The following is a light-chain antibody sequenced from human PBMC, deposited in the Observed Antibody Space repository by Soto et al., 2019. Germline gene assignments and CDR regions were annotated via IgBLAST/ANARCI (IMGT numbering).Light chain of an antibody. CDR3: QQYGSSPWT. CDR1: QSVSDTY. V-gene: IGKV3-20*01. CDR2: GAS. Sequence: EIVLTQSPGTLSLSPGDRATLSCRASQSVSDTYIAWYQQKPGQAPRLLIYGASSRATGMPDRFSGSGSGTDFTITISRLEPEDFAVYYCQQYGSSPWTFGQGTKVEIK. J-gene: IGKJ1*01.